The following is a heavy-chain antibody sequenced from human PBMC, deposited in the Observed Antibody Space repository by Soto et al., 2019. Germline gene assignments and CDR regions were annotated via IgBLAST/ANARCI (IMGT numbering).Heavy chain of an antibody. V-gene: IGHV4-4*02. CDR2: IYHSGST. CDR1: GVTVSSTNW. CDR3: ARDRAVSARGSFDY. D-gene: IGHD6-19*01. J-gene: IGHJ4*02. Sequence: SETLSLTCAVSGVTVSSTNWWSWVRQTPGKGLEWIGEIYHSGSTYYNPSLKSRVTISVDKSKNQFSLRLSSVTAADTAVYFCARDRAVSARGSFDYWGQGTLVTVSS.